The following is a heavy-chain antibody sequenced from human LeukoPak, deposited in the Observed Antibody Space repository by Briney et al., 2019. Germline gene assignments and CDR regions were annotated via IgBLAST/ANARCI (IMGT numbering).Heavy chain of an antibody. CDR2: ISYDGSNK. D-gene: IGHD7-27*01. Sequence: GGSLRLSCAASGFTFSSYAMHWVRQAPGKGLEWVAVISYDGSNKYYADSVKGRFTISRDNSKNTLYLQMNSLRAEDTAVYYCARALNWEPFDYWGQGTLVTVSS. V-gene: IGHV3-30-3*01. CDR1: GFTFSSYA. CDR3: ARALNWEPFDY. J-gene: IGHJ4*02.